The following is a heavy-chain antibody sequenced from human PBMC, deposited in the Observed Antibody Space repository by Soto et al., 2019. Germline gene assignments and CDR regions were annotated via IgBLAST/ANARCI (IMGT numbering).Heavy chain of an antibody. J-gene: IGHJ6*02. V-gene: IGHV1-69*13. CDR1: GYTFTSYG. CDR3: ARGITGTVSYYYGMDV. CDR2: IIPIFGTA. D-gene: IGHD1-20*01. Sequence: GASVKVSCKASGYTFTSYGISCVRQAPGQGLEWMGGIIPIFGTANYAQKFQGRVTITADESTSTAYMELSSLRSEDTAVYYCARGITGTVSYYYGMDVWGQGTTVTVSS.